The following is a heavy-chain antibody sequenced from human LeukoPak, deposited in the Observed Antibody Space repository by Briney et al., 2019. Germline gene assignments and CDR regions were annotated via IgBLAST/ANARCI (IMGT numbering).Heavy chain of an antibody. CDR3: ARDGNCGGDCESAFDI. CDR2: ISAYNGNT. J-gene: IGHJ3*02. D-gene: IGHD2-21*01. CDR1: GYTFTSYG. V-gene: IGHV1-18*01. Sequence: GASVKVSCKASGYTFTSYGISWVRQAPGQGLEWMGWISAYNGNTNYAQKLQGRVTMTTDTSTSTAYMELRSLRSEDTAVYYCARDGNCGGDCESAFDIWGQETMVTVSS.